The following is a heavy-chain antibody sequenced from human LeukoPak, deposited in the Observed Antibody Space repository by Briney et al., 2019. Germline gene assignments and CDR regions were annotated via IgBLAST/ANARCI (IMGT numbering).Heavy chain of an antibody. CDR1: GYSISSGYY. V-gene: IGHV4-38-2*02. D-gene: IGHD3-22*01. CDR3: ARVDYYDSSVFDY. Sequence: SETLSLTCTVSGYSISSGYYWGWIRQPPGKGLEWIGSIYHSGSTYYNSSLKSRVTISVDTSKNQFSLKLSSVTAADTAVYYCARVDYYDSSVFDYWGQGTLVTVSS. J-gene: IGHJ4*02. CDR2: IYHSGST.